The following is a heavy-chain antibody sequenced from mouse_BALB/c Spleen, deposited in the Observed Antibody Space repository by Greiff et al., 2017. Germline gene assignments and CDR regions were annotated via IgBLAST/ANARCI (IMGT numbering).Heavy chain of an antibody. J-gene: IGHJ2*01. Sequence: LQQPGAELVKPGASVKMSCKASGYTFTSYNMHWVKQTPGQGLEWIGAIYPGNGDTSYNQKFKGKATLTADKSSSTAYMQLSSLTSEDSAVYYCARSPLTTGFDYWGQGTTLTVSS. CDR1: GYTFTSYN. V-gene: IGHV1-12*01. D-gene: IGHD1-1*01. CDR3: ARSPLTTGFDY. CDR2: IYPGNGDT.